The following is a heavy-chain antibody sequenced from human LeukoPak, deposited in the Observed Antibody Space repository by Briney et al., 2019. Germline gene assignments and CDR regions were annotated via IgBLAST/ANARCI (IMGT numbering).Heavy chain of an antibody. CDR2: INPNSGGT. D-gene: IGHD2-2*01. J-gene: IGHJ4*02. V-gene: IGHV1-2*02. CDR1: GYTFTGYY. CDR3: ARDLVGPVVPAAMPGY. Sequence: ASEKGSCKASGYTFTGYYMHWVRQAPGQGLEWMGWINPNSGGTKYTQKFQGRVPMTRDTSISTAYMELSRLRSDDTAIYYCARDLVGPVVPAAMPGYWGQGTLVTVSS.